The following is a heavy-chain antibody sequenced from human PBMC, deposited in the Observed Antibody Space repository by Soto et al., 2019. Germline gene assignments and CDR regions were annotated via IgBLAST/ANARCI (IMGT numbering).Heavy chain of an antibody. CDR1: GGSISSGGYY. Sequence: SETLSLTCAVSGGSISSGGYYWSWIRQPPGKGLEWIGYIYYSGSTNYNPSLKSRVTISVDTSKNQFSLKLSSVTAADTAVYYCARLLHGSGSYYDYWGQGTLVTVSS. J-gene: IGHJ4*02. D-gene: IGHD3-10*01. V-gene: IGHV4-61*08. CDR3: ARLLHGSGSYYDY. CDR2: IYYSGST.